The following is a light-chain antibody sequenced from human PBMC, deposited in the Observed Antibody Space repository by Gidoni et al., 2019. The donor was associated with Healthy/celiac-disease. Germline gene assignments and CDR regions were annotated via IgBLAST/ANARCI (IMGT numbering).Light chain of an antibody. J-gene: IGKJ1*01. CDR2: DAS. Sequence: DIQMTQSPSTLSASVGDRVTITRRASQRISSWLAWYQQKPGEAPKLLICDASSLESGVPSRFSGGGGRTEFPLTISRLHADDGATYYCQQYNRVWTFXQXTKVEIK. CDR1: QRISSW. V-gene: IGKV1-5*01. CDR3: QQYNRVWT.